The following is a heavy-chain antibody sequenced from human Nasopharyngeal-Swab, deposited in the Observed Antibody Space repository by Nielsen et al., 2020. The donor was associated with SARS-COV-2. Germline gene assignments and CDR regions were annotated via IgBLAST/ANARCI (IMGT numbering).Heavy chain of an antibody. J-gene: IGHJ4*02. Sequence: ASVKVSCKASGYTFTSYGISWVRQAPGQWLEWMGWISAYNGNTNYAQKLQGRVTMTTDPSTSTAYMELRSLRSDDTAVYYCAREERGYCSGGSCYKNFDYWGQGTLVTVSS. D-gene: IGHD2-15*01. CDR3: AREERGYCSGGSCYKNFDY. CDR1: GYTFTSYG. V-gene: IGHV1-18*01. CDR2: ISAYNGNT.